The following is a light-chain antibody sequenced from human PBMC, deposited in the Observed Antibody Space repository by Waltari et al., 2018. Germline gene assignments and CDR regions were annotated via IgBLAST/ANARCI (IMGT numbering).Light chain of an antibody. CDR3: QHDYTTPYS. Sequence: DIQMTQSPSSLSASVGDRVTVTCRASQGINTELSWYQQKPGKAPTLLIYAASSLQTGVSFLFRGSGSGTDFTLTISSLQPEDVASYYCQHDYTTPYSFGQGTKVEIK. V-gene: IGKV1-27*01. CDR1: QGINTE. CDR2: AAS. J-gene: IGKJ2*03.